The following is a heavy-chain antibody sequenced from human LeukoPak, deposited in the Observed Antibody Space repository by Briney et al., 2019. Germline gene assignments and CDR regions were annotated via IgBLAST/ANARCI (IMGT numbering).Heavy chain of an antibody. Sequence: PGGSLRLSCAASGFPFSSYAMSWVRQAPGKGLEWVSAISDSGGNTYYADSVKGRFTISRDNSKNTLYLQMNSLRAEDTAVYYCANVYASGWANYFDYWGQGTLVTVSS. CDR1: GFPFSSYA. CDR2: ISDSGGNT. V-gene: IGHV3-23*01. J-gene: IGHJ4*02. D-gene: IGHD6-19*01. CDR3: ANVYASGWANYFDY.